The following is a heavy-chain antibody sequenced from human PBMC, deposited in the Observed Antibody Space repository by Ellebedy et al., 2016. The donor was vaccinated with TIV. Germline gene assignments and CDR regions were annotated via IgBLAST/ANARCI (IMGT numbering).Heavy chain of an antibody. CDR2: ISAYNGNT. J-gene: IGHJ6*02. Sequence: ASVKVSCKASGYTFSSYGISWVRQAPGQGLEWMGWISAYNGNTNYAQKLQGRVTMTTDTSTSTAYMELRSLRSEDTAVYYCARDLRHEDYGGNSYYYYGMDVWGQGTTVTVSS. D-gene: IGHD4-23*01. CDR1: GYTFSSYG. V-gene: IGHV1-18*04. CDR3: ARDLRHEDYGGNSYYYYGMDV.